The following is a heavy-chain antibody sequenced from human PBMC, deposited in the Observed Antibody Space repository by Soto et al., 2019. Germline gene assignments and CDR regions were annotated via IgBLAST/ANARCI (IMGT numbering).Heavy chain of an antibody. D-gene: IGHD6-19*01. J-gene: IGHJ3*02. V-gene: IGHV2-5*02. Sequence: SGPTLGEPTHTLTLTCTCSRFSLSTSGVGVGWIRQRPGKALDWLALIYWDDDKRYSPSLKSSLTITKDTSKNQVVLTMTNMDPVDTATYYCAHWLECQINIAVVVGIHAVFDIRRKGTTVPVS. CDR1: RFSLSTSGVG. CDR3: AHWLECQINIAVVVGIHAVFDI. CDR2: IYWDDDK.